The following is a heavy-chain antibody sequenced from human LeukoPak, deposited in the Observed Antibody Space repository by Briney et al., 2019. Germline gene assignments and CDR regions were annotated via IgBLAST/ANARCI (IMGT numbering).Heavy chain of an antibody. Sequence: QPGRSLRLSCAASGFTFSSYGMHWVRQAPGKGLEWVAVISYDGSNKYYADSVRGRFTISRDNSKNTLYLQMNSLRAEDTAVYYCAREEWLRSGGYFDYWGQGTLVTVSS. CDR2: ISYDGSNK. V-gene: IGHV3-30*03. J-gene: IGHJ4*02. CDR1: GFTFSSYG. CDR3: AREEWLRSGGYFDY. D-gene: IGHD5-12*01.